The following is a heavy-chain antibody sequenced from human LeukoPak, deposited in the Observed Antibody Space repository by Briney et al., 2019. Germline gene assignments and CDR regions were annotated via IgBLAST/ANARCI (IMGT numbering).Heavy chain of an antibody. CDR2: IYHSGST. J-gene: IGHJ4*02. D-gene: IGHD1-1*01. V-gene: IGHV4-4*02. Sequence: SETLSLTCAVSGGSISSSNWWSWVRQPPGKWLEWIGEIYHSGSTSYNPSLKSRVTISLDKSKNQFSLNLSSVTAADTAVYYCARASHWNQLHYFDYWGQGTLVTASS. CDR3: ARASHWNQLHYFDY. CDR1: GGSISSSNW.